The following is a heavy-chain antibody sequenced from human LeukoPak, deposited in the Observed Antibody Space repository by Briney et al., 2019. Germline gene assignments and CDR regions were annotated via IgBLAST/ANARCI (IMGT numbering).Heavy chain of an antibody. J-gene: IGHJ4*02. V-gene: IGHV3-7*01. CDR1: XXTFSTYW. CDR2: IKQDGSEK. D-gene: IGHD6-13*01. CDR3: ARDSAGNDY. Sequence: LSXAASXXTFSTYWMSWVRQAPGKGLEWVANIKQDGSEKYYVDSVKGRFTISRDNAKNSLYLQMNSLRAEDTAMYYCARDSAGNDYWGQGTLVTVSS.